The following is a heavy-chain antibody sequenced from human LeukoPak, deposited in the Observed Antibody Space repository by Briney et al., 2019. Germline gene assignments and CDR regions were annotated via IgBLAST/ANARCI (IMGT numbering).Heavy chain of an antibody. CDR1: GYTFTGYY. J-gene: IGHJ3*02. V-gene: IGHV1-2*02. D-gene: IGHD1-26*01. Sequence: ASVKVSCKASGYTFTGYYMHWVRQAPGQGLAWMGWINPNSGDTNYAQKFQGRVTMTRDTSISTAYMELSRLRSDDTAVYYCAHRGGSGSSHFSGTYYAFDIWGQGTMVTVSP. CDR3: AHRGGSGSSHFSGTYYAFDI. CDR2: INPNSGDT.